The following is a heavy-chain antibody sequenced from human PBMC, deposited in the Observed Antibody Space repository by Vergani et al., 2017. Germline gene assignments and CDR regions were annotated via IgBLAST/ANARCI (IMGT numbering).Heavy chain of an antibody. J-gene: IGHJ4*02. CDR2: INSDGSST. V-gene: IGHV3-74*01. D-gene: IGHD4-17*01. CDR1: GFTFSSYW. Sequence: EVQLVESGGGLVQPGGSLRLSCAASGFTFSSYWMHWVRQAPGKGLVWVSRINSDGSSTSYADSVKGRFTISRDNAKNSLYLQMNSLRAEDTALYYCARDRDLSTVTMAFDYWGQGTLVTVSS. CDR3: ARDRDLSTVTMAFDY.